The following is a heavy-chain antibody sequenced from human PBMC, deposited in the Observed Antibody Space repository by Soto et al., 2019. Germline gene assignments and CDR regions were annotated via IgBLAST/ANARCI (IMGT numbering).Heavy chain of an antibody. CDR1: GFTFSHYG. D-gene: IGHD3-16*02. V-gene: IGHV3-30*18. Sequence: QVQLVESGGGVVPPGRSLRLSCAASGFTFSHYGMHWVRQAPGKGLEWVAVIAHDGSITYYADSVKGRFTVSRDNAKNTVFLQMNRLRTEDTALYYCAKGGAYDYVWENKRYRGGVGPWGQGTPVSVSS. J-gene: IGHJ5*02. CDR2: IAHDGSIT. CDR3: AKGGAYDYVWENKRYRGGVGP.